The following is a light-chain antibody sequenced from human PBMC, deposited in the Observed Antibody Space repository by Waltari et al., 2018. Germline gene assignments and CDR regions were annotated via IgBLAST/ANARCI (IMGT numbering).Light chain of an antibody. CDR1: QSISFS. Sequence: DIHMTQSPSALSASIGGSVTITCRARQSISFSLNWYQQVPGKAPKLLIYDSSFSQIDVPSRFTGSGSGTDFTLTITGLQPEDFATYFCQQSYSLPFTFGPGTRVDVK. V-gene: IGKV1-39*01. J-gene: IGKJ3*01. CDR3: QQSYSLPFT. CDR2: DSS.